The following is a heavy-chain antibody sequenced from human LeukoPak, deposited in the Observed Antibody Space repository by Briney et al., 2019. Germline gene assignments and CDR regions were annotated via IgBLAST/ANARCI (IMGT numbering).Heavy chain of an antibody. D-gene: IGHD1-1*01. CDR3: ANMGPSDDDY. Sequence: PGRSLRLSCAASGFTFSSYGMHWVRQAPGKGLEWVAVISYDGSNKYYAVSVKGRFTISRDNSKNTLYLQMNSLRAEDTAVYYCANMGPSDDDYWGQGTLVTVSS. CDR1: GFTFSSYG. V-gene: IGHV3-30*18. J-gene: IGHJ4*02. CDR2: ISYDGSNK.